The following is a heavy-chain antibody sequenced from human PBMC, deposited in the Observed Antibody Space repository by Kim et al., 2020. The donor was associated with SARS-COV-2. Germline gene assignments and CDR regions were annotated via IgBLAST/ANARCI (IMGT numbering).Heavy chain of an antibody. Sequence: SETLSLTCSVSGDSISYYYCSWIRQRPGKGLEWIGYIYYGGTTNYNPSLRSRVSISVDTSKNEFSLELTSVTAADTAIYYCARSEGRASWHQFDYLGQGT. J-gene: IGHJ4*02. D-gene: IGHD2-2*01. V-gene: IGHV4-59*01. CDR3: ARSEGRASWHQFDY. CDR2: IYYGGTT. CDR1: GDSISYYY.